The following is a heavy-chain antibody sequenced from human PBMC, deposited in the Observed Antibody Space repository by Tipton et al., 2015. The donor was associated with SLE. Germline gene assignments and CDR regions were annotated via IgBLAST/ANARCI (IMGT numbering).Heavy chain of an antibody. D-gene: IGHD6-6*01. CDR1: GFTFSSYW. CDR3: AKAGSSLRLYYYGMDV. Sequence: SLRLSCAASGFTFSSYWMSWVRQAPGKGLEWVANIDQDGSEKYYVDSVKGRFTISRDNSKNTVYLQMNSLRVEDTAMYYCAKAGSSLRLYYYGMDVWGQGTTVTVSS. J-gene: IGHJ6*02. CDR2: IDQDGSEK. V-gene: IGHV3-7*03.